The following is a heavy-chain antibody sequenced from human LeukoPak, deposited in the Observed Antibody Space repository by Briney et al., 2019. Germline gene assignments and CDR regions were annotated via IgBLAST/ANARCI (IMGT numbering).Heavy chain of an antibody. CDR1: GVSVSSGDNY. D-gene: IGHD6-13*01. Sequence: SETLSLTCTVSGVSVSSGDNYWTWIRQPPGKGLEWLGYIYYSGEAYYNPSLKSRITISLDTLRNQFSLKLTAADTAVYYCVRDKRMKAGSSWQHYGMDVWGQGTTVTVSS. J-gene: IGHJ6*02. CDR2: IYYSGEA. V-gene: IGHV4-30-4*01. CDR3: VRDKRMKAGSSWQHYGMDV.